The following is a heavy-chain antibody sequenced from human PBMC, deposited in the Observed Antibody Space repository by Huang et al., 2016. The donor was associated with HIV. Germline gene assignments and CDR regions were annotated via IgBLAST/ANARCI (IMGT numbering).Heavy chain of an antibody. D-gene: IGHD5-18*01. J-gene: IGHJ5*02. CDR1: GFTVNSNY. CDR2: LYHGGKV. CDR3: ARGRYGTPNA. V-gene: IGHV3-53*01. Sequence: EVPLVESGGGLVQPGGSLRLSCAASGFTVNSNYMTWVRQAPGKGLEWVSLLYHGGKVHDADSVKGRFTTAGDISQNTVFLQMSSLRVEDTAVYYCARGRYGTPNAWGQGTLVTVSS.